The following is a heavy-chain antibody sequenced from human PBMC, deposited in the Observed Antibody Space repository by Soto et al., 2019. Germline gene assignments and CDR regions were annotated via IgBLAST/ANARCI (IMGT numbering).Heavy chain of an antibody. J-gene: IGHJ4*02. V-gene: IGHV3-21*01. CDR1: GFTFSSYS. CDR2: ISSSSSYI. Sequence: PGGSLRLSCAASGFTFSSYSMNWVRQAPGKGLEWVSSISSSSSYIYYADSVKGRFTISRDNAKNSLYLQMNSLRAEDTAVYYCASSPSRYRLRFLEWGPIDYWGQGTLVTVSS. CDR3: ASSPSRYRLRFLEWGPIDY. D-gene: IGHD3-3*01.